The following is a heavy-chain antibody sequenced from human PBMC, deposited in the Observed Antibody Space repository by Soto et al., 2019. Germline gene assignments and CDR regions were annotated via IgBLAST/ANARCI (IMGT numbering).Heavy chain of an antibody. CDR2: INKDGTYT. Sequence: SGGSLRLSCAASGFTFSNYWMQWVPQAPGKGLVCVSRINKDGTYTLYADSVKGRFTISRDNAKNTLYLQMSSLRAEDTAMYYCARDVWGGMDVWGQGTTVTVSS. V-gene: IGHV3-74*01. D-gene: IGHD2-8*01. CDR1: GFTFSNYW. J-gene: IGHJ6*02. CDR3: ARDVWGGMDV.